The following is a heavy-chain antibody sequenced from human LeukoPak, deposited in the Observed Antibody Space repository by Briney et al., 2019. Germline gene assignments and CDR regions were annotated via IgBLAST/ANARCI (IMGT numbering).Heavy chain of an antibody. D-gene: IGHD2-15*01. CDR3: ARHGGGYCSGGSCYVDY. CDR1: GGSISSSSYY. CDR2: IYYSGST. Sequence: SETPSLTCTVSGGSISSSSYYWGWIRQPPGKGLEWIGSIYYSGSTYNNPSLKSRVTISVDTSKNQFSLKLSSVTAADTAVYYCARHGGGYCSGGSCYVDYWGQGTLSPSPQ. V-gene: IGHV4-39*01. J-gene: IGHJ4*02.